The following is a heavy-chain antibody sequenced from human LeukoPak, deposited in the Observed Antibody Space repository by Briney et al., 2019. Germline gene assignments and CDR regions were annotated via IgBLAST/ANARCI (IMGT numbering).Heavy chain of an antibody. Sequence: SETLSLTCTVSGGSISSYYWSWIRQPPGKGLEWIGYIYYSGSTNYNPSLKSRVTISVDTSKNQFSLKLSSVTAADTAVHYCARDSRAAYYDSSGYYLHYYGMDVWGQGTTVTVSS. J-gene: IGHJ6*02. V-gene: IGHV4-59*01. CDR2: IYYSGST. D-gene: IGHD3-22*01. CDR3: ARDSRAAYYDSSGYYLHYYGMDV. CDR1: GGSISSYY.